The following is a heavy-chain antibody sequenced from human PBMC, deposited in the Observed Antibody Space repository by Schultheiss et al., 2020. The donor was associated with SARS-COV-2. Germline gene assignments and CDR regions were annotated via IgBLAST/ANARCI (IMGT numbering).Heavy chain of an antibody. D-gene: IGHD3-10*01. CDR3: ACFYGSGSYYQARPFDY. CDR1: GGTFSSYA. Sequence: KISCKASGGTFSSYAISWVRQAPGQGLEWMGGIIPIFGTANYAQKFQGRVTITADESTSTAYMELSSLRSEDTAVYYCACFYGSGSYYQARPFDYWGQGTLVTGSS. J-gene: IGHJ4*02. CDR2: IIPIFGTA. V-gene: IGHV1-69*01.